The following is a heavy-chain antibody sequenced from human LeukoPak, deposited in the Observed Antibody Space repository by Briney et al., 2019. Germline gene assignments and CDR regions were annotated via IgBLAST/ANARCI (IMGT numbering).Heavy chain of an antibody. CDR3: AKDRGFGSGWFPDYYYYMDV. D-gene: IGHD6-19*01. CDR1: GFTFSSYG. Sequence: PGGSLRLSCAASGFTFSSYGMHWVRQAPGKGLEWVAFIRYDGSNKYYADSVKGRFTISRDNSKNTLYLQMNSLRAEGTAVYYCAKDRGFGSGWFPDYYYYMDVWGKGTTVTVSS. CDR2: IRYDGSNK. J-gene: IGHJ6*03. V-gene: IGHV3-30*02.